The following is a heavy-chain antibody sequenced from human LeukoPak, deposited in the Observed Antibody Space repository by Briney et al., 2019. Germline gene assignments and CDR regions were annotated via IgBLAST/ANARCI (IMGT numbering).Heavy chain of an antibody. CDR2: INHSGST. D-gene: IGHD3-9*01. J-gene: IGHJ5*02. CDR3: ARGRHFTICWPFASTFDP. Sequence: SETLSLTCAVYGGAFSGYYWSWIRQPPGKGLEWIGEINHSGSTNYNPSLKSRVTISVDTSKNQFSLKLSSVTAADTAVYYCARGRHFTICWPFASTFDPWGQGTLVTVSS. V-gene: IGHV4-34*01. CDR1: GGAFSGYY.